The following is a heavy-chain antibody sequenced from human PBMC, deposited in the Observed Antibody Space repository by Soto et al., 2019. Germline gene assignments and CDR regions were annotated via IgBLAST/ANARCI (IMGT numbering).Heavy chain of an antibody. CDR2: ISYDGSNK. J-gene: IGHJ6*02. V-gene: IGHV3-30-3*01. CDR1: GFTFSSYA. D-gene: IGHD2-2*02. Sequence: QVQLVESGGGVVQPGRSLRLSCAASGFTFSSYAMHWVRQAPGKGLGWVAVISYDGSNKYYADSVKGRFTISRDNSKNTLYLQMNSLRAEDTAVYYCARDLIRRVPAAIKVMDYYYGMEVWGQGTTVTVSS. CDR3: ARDLIRRVPAAIKVMDYYYGMEV.